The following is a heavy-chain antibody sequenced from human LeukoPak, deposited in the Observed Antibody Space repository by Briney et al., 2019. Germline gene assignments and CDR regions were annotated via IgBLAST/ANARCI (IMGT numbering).Heavy chain of an antibody. V-gene: IGHV4-4*07. J-gene: IGHJ6*02. CDR1: GGSISSYY. D-gene: IGHD3-3*01. CDR3: AREPTYYDFWSGYLYYGMDV. Sequence: SETLSLTCTVSGGSISSYYWSWIRQPAGKGLEWIGRIYTSGSTNYSPSLKSRVTMSVDTSKNQFSLKLSSVTAADTAVYYCAREPTYYDFWSGYLYYGMDVWGQGTTVTVSS. CDR2: IYTSGST.